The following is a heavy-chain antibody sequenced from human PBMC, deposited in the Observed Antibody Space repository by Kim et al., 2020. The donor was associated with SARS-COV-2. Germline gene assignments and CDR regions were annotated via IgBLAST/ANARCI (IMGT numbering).Heavy chain of an antibody. V-gene: IGHV3-66*02. Sequence: GGSLRLSCAASGFTVSSNYMSWVRQAPGKGLEWVSVIYSGGSTYYADSVKGRFTISRDNSKNTLYLQMNSLRAEDTAVYYCARVRIAATATGTDGMDVWGQGTTVTVSS. J-gene: IGHJ6*02. CDR2: IYSGGST. CDR3: ARVRIAATATGTDGMDV. D-gene: IGHD6-13*01. CDR1: GFTVSSNY.